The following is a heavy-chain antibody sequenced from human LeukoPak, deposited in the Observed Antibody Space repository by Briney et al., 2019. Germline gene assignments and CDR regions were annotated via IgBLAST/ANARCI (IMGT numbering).Heavy chain of an antibody. CDR2: ISGGGERS. CDR1: GIVFSNTA. CDR3: GKDGGQYSSGPEFDP. J-gene: IGHJ5*02. V-gene: IGHV3-23*01. Sequence: GGSLRLSCAASGIVFSNTAMNWARQSPGRGLEWVSAISGGGERSFYADSVKGRFTISRDNSKNMVYLQMNSLRADDTAIYYCGKDGGQYSSGPEFDPRGQGALVTVSS. D-gene: IGHD6-19*01.